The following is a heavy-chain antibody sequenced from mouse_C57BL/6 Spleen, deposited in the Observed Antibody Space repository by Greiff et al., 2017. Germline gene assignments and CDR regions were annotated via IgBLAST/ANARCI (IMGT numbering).Heavy chain of an antibody. CDR1: GYSFTGYY. J-gene: IGHJ2*01. CDR2: IYPYNGVS. Sequence: EVQRVESGPELVKPGASVKISCKASGYSFTGYYMHWVKQSHGNILDWIGYIYPYNGVSSYNQKFKGKATLTVDKSSSTAYMELRSLTSEDSAVYYCAGAGSAQGFDYWGQGTTLTVSS. CDR3: AGAGSAQGFDY. V-gene: IGHV1-31*01.